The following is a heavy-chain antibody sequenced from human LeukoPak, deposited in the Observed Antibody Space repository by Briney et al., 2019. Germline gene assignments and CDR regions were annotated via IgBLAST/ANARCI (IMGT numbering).Heavy chain of an antibody. D-gene: IGHD1-14*01. V-gene: IGHV3-11*01. CDR1: GFTFSDYY. CDR2: ISSSGSTM. J-gene: IGHJ4*02. CDR3: ARPRRPDGTYYFDY. Sequence: GGSLRLSCAASGFTFSDYYMSWIRQAPGKGLEWVSYISSSGSTMYYADSVKGRFTISRDNAKNSLYLQMNSLRAEDTAVYYCARPRRPDGTYYFDYWGQGTLVTVSS.